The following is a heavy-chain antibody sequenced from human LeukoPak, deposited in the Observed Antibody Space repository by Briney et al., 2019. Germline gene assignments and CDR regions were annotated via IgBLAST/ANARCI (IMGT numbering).Heavy chain of an antibody. CDR3: AKGHTYGMI. CDR2: ISSSGTTM. CDR1: GFTFSDYY. V-gene: IGHV3-11*01. Sequence: GGSLTLSCTASGFTFSDYYMSWIRQPPGQGLEWVSYISSSGTTMEYAKSVKGRFTISRDNAKDSLYLQMNSLEAEDTAAYYCAKGHTYGMIWGQGTLVSVSS. J-gene: IGHJ4*02. D-gene: IGHD2-8*01.